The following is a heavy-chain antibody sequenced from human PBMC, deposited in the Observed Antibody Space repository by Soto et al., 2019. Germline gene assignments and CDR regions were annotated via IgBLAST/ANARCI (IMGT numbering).Heavy chain of an antibody. D-gene: IGHD5-12*01. V-gene: IGHV1-2*02. CDR1: GYTFTGYY. CDR2: INPNSGGT. J-gene: IGHJ6*02. Sequence: GASVKVSCKASGYTFTGYYMHWVRQAPGQGLEWMGWINPNSGGTNYAQKFQGRVTMTRDTSTSTVYMELSSLRSEDTAVYYCARFRGHYYYGMDVWGQGNKVTVSS. CDR3: ARFRGHYYYGMDV.